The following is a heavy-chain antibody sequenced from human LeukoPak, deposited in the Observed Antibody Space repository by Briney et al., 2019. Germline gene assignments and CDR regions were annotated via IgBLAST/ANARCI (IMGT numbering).Heavy chain of an antibody. V-gene: IGHV3-33*06. CDR2: IWYDGSNK. CDR1: GFTFTSYG. CDR3: AKDAQSSSWDFGY. D-gene: IGHD6-6*01. J-gene: IGHJ4*02. Sequence: GGSLRLSCPASGFTFTSYGMHWVRQAPGKGLEWVAVIWYDGSNKYYADSVKGRFTISRDNSKNTLYLQMNSLRAEDTAVYYCAKDAQSSSWDFGYWGQGTLVTVSS.